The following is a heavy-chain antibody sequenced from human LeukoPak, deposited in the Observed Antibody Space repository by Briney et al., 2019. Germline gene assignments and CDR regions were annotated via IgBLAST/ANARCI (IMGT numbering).Heavy chain of an antibody. CDR1: GYTFTSYD. V-gene: IGHV1-8*01. CDR3: ARASMVRGVILFDY. D-gene: IGHD3-10*01. CDR2: MNPNSGST. Sequence: ASVKVSCKASGYTFTSYDINWVRQATGQGLEWMGWMNPNSGSTGYAQKFQGRVTMTRNTSISTAYMELSSLRSEDTAVYYCARASMVRGVILFDYWGQGTLVTVSS. J-gene: IGHJ4*02.